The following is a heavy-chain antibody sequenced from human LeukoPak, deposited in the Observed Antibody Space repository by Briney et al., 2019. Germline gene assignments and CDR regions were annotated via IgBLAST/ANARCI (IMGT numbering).Heavy chain of an antibody. CDR1: GFSISSYA. CDR3: AKRDSGSHRGQLDY. J-gene: IGHJ4*02. V-gene: IGHV3-23*01. D-gene: IGHD1-26*01. CDR2: ISSSGST. Sequence: GGSLRLSCAASGFSISSYATSWVRQAPGQGLEWVSAISSSGSTYYADSVKGRFTISRDNSKNTLYLQMNSLRVDDTALYYCAKRDSGSHRGQLDYWGQGTLVTVSS.